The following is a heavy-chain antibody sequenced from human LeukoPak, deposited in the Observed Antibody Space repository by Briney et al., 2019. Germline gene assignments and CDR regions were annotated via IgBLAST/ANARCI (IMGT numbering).Heavy chain of an antibody. CDR1: GFTVSSNY. D-gene: IGHD6-19*01. CDR3: AREQTYSSGWVGGPYFDY. CDR2: IYSGGST. Sequence: PGGSLRLSCAASGFTVSSNYMSWVRQASGKGLEWVSVIYSGGSTYYADSVKGRFTISRENSKNTLYLQMNSLRAEDTAVYYCAREQTYSSGWVGGPYFDYWGQGTLVTVSS. V-gene: IGHV3-53*01. J-gene: IGHJ4*02.